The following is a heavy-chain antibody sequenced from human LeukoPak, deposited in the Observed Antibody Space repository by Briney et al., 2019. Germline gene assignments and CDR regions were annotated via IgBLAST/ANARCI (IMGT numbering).Heavy chain of an antibody. Sequence: PSQTLSLTCTVSGGSISSGSYYWSWIRQPAGKGLEWIGRIYTSGSTNYNPSLKSRVTISVDTSKNQFSLKLSSVTAADTAVYYCARCSRWGSGPTYYFEYWGQGTLVTVSS. CDR1: GGSISSGSYY. CDR3: ARCSRWGSGPTYYFEY. CDR2: IYTSGST. D-gene: IGHD6-19*01. V-gene: IGHV4-61*02. J-gene: IGHJ4*02.